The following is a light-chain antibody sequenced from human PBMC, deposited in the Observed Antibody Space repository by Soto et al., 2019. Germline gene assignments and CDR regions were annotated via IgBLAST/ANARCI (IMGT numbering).Light chain of an antibody. J-gene: IGKJ1*01. V-gene: IGKV1-5*01. CDR2: DAS. Sequence: DIQMTQSPSTLSASVGDRVTITCRASQSISSWLAWYQQKPGKAPKLLIYDASSLESGVPSRFSGSGSGTEFTLTISSLQPDDFATYYCQHYNKAPWTFGQGTKV. CDR1: QSISSW. CDR3: QHYNKAPWT.